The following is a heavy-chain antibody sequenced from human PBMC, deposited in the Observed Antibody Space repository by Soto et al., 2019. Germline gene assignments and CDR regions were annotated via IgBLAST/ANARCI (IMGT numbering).Heavy chain of an antibody. CDR1: GGSISSGGYS. CDR3: ARHSGHIFFDY. Sequence: PSETLSLTCAVSGGSISSGGYSCNWIRQPPGKGLEWIGYIYHSGSTYYNPSLKSRVTISVDRSKNQFSLKLSSVTAADTAVYYCARHSGHIFFDYWGQGTLVTVSS. J-gene: IGHJ4*02. CDR2: IYHSGST. V-gene: IGHV4-30-2*01. D-gene: IGHD1-26*01.